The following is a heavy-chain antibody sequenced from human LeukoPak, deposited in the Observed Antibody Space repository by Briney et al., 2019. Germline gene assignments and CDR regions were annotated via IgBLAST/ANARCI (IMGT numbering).Heavy chain of an antibody. Sequence: GGSLRLSCAASGFSFRDFWMTWVRQAPGKGLGGVANINQGGSVKYYVDSVKGRFTISRDDAKSSLYVQMNSLRDEDTAVYYCARFGYSGWNLEYWGQGTLVTVSS. D-gene: IGHD5-12*01. CDR3: ARFGYSGWNLEY. CDR1: GFSFRDFW. J-gene: IGHJ4*02. V-gene: IGHV3-7*01. CDR2: INQGGSVK.